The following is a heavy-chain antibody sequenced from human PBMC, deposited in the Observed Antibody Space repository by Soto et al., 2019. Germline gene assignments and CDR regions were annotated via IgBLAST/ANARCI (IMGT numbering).Heavy chain of an antibody. CDR2: IYYSGST. V-gene: IGHV4-59*01. D-gene: IGHD3-22*01. CDR3: ARDNGREQYYDSSGYWYYFDY. J-gene: IGHJ4*02. CDR1: GGSISSYY. Sequence: TLSLTCTVSGGSISSYYWSWIRQPPGKGLEWIGYIYYSGSTNYNPSLKSRVTISVDTSKNQFSLKLSSVTAADTAVYYCARDNGREQYYDSSGYWYYFDYWGQGTLVTVSS.